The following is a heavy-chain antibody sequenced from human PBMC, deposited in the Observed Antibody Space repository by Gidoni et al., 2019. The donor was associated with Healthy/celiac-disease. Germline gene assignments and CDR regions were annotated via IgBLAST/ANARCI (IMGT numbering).Heavy chain of an antibody. V-gene: IGHV4-39*01. CDR3: ARGTYYDFWSGYYSKGSGEGGFDY. CDR1: GGSISSSSYY. J-gene: IGHJ4*02. Sequence: QLQLQESGPGLVKPSETLSLTCTVSGGSISSSSYYWGWIRQPPGKGLEWIGSIYYSGSTYYNPSLKSRVTISVDTSKNQFSLKLSSVTAADTAVYYCARGTYYDFWSGYYSKGSGEGGFDYWGQGTLVTVSS. CDR2: IYYSGST. D-gene: IGHD3-3*01.